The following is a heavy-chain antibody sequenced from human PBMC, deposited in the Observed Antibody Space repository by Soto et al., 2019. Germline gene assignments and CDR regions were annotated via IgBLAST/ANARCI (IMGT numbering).Heavy chain of an antibody. J-gene: IGHJ6*02. CDR3: AKDHIVVVPAAIRRGSHYHSYGMHA. CDR1: VFTFSSYA. Sequence: VGSVRLSCASSVFTFSSYAMSCVRHSPGKWLEWVSAISGSGGSTYYADSVKGRFTISRDNSKNTLYLQMNSLRAEDTAVYYCAKDHIVVVPAAIRRGSHYHSYGMHAWRQATTVTLSS. CDR2: ISGSGGST. D-gene: IGHD2-2*02. V-gene: IGHV3-23*01.